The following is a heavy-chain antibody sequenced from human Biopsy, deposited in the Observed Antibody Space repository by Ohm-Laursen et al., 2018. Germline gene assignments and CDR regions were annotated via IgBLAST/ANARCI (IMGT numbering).Heavy chain of an antibody. Sequence: SVKVSCKVSGYTLTDLSMHWVRQAPGKGLEWMGGFAPENGKTIYAQKFQGRVTMTEDTSTDTAYMELSNLRSEDTAVYYCAGDINNWNVNYWGQGTLVIISS. CDR3: AGDINNWNVNY. CDR1: GYTLTDLS. V-gene: IGHV1-24*01. CDR2: FAPENGKT. D-gene: IGHD1-20*01. J-gene: IGHJ4*02.